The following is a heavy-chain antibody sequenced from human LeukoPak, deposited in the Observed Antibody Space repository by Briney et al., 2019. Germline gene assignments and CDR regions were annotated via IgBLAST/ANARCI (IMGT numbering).Heavy chain of an antibody. CDR2: ISGSGGST. D-gene: IGHD6-13*01. V-gene: IGHV3-23*01. CDR3: AKDAAAARFPDY. J-gene: IGHJ4*02. CDR1: GFTFSSYA. Sequence: PGGSLRLSRAASGFTFSSYAMSWVRQAPGKGLEWVSAISGSGGSTYYADTVKGRFTISRDNSKNTLYLQMNSLRAEDTAVYYCAKDAAAARFPDYWGQGTLVTVSS.